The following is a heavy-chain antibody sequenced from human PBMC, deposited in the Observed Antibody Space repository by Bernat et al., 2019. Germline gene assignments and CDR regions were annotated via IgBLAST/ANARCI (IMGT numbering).Heavy chain of an antibody. CDR2: INAGGGRT. J-gene: IGHJ4*02. Sequence: EVQLVEPGGGLVQPGGSLRLSCEASGFTFSTYAMSWVRQAPGKGLEWVSGINAGGGRTYYADSVKGRFTISRDNSKNTVDLQMNSLRAEDTALYYCGKDAEVCSGSTCYRPSNYWGQGTLVTVSA. V-gene: IGHV3-23*04. CDR1: GFTFSTYA. CDR3: GKDAEVCSGSTCYRPSNY. D-gene: IGHD2-15*01.